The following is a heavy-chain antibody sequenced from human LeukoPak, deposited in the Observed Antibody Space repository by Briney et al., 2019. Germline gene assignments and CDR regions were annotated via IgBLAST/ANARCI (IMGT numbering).Heavy chain of an antibody. CDR3: ATEGPSSDILTGPGY. J-gene: IGHJ4*02. CDR2: FDPEDGET. D-gene: IGHD3-9*01. CDR1: GYTFTTLD. V-gene: IGHV1-24*01. Sequence: ASVKVSCKASGYTFTTLDINWVRQATGQGLEWMGGFDPEDGETIYAQKFQGRVTMTEDTSTDTAYMELSSLRSEDTAVYYCATEGPSSDILTGPGYWGQGTLVTVSS.